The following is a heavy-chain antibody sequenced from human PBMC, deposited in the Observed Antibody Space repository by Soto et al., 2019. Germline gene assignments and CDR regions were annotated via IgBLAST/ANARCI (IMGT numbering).Heavy chain of an antibody. CDR3: ARQVPYYDTLTGYDDYYFDY. V-gene: IGHV1-18*01. CDR1: GYTFTSYG. CDR2: ISAYNGNT. J-gene: IGHJ4*02. Sequence: ASVKVSCKASGYTFTSYGISWVRQAPGQGLEWMGWISAYNGNTNYAQKLQGRVTMTTDTSTSTAYMELRSLRSDDTAVYYCARQVPYYDTLTGYDDYYFDYWGQGTLVTVSS. D-gene: IGHD3-9*01.